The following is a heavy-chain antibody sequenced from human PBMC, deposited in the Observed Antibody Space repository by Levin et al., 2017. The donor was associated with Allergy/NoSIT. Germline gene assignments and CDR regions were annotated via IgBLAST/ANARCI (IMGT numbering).Heavy chain of an antibody. J-gene: IGHJ3*02. CDR3: AKGTKGYCSGGKCYAYDI. CDR2: ISGSGDAT. Sequence: LSLTCAASGFTFSNYAMSWVRQAPGKGLERVSAISGSGDATYYADSVKGRFTISRDNSKNTLYVQMNSLRVEDTAVYYCAKGTKGYCSGGKCYAYDIWGQGTTVTVSS. D-gene: IGHD2-15*01. V-gene: IGHV3-23*01. CDR1: GFTFSNYA.